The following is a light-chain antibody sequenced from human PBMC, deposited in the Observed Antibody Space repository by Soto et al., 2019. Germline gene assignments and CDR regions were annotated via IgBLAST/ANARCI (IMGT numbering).Light chain of an antibody. CDR1: SSDVGAHKF. Sequence: QSALTQPASASGAPGHSIIISCTGTSSDVGAHKFVSWYQQHPGKAPKLMIYEVSNRPSGVSDRFSGSKSGNTASLTISGLQAEDEADYYCNSYTNTAARVFGTGTKVTVL. V-gene: IGLV2-14*01. J-gene: IGLJ1*01. CDR3: NSYTNTAARV. CDR2: EVS.